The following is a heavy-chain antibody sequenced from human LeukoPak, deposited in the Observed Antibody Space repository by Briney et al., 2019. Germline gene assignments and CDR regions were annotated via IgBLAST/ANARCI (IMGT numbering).Heavy chain of an antibody. J-gene: IGHJ5*02. CDR1: GYTFTSYD. CDR3: AVLPRPAGIYSGYA. Sequence: SVKVSCKASGYTFTSYDINWVRQATGQGLEWMGWMNPNSGNTGYAQKFQGRVTMTRNTSISTAYMELSSLRSEDTAVYYSAVLPRPAGIYSGYAWGRGTLVTVSS. CDR2: MNPNSGNT. V-gene: IGHV1-8*01. D-gene: IGHD5-12*01.